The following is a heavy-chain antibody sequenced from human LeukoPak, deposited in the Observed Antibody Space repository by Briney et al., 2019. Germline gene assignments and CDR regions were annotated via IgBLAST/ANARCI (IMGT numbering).Heavy chain of an antibody. CDR2: ISSSSSTI. J-gene: IGHJ4*02. CDR3: ARATGTDSEDY. V-gene: IGHV3-48*01. D-gene: IGHD2-8*02. CDR1: GFTFSSYS. Sequence: PGGSLRLSCAASGFTFSSYSMNWVRQAPRKGLEWVSYISSSSSTIYYADSVKGRFTISRDNAKNSLYLQMNSLRAEDTAVYYCARATGTDSEDYWGQGTLVTVSS.